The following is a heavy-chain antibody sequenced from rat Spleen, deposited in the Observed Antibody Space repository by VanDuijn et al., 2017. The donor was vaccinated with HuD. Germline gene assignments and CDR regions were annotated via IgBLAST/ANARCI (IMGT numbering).Heavy chain of an antibody. CDR2: ISTGVGNT. CDR3: ARRHYGYTDYFDY. V-gene: IGHV5-25*01. D-gene: IGHD1-9*01. J-gene: IGHJ2*01. CDR1: GFTYSNYV. Sequence: EVQLVESGGGLVQPGRSLKLSCAASGFTYSNYVMAWVRQAPTKGLEWVASISTGVGNTYYRDSVKGRFTISRDNAKSTLSLQMDSLRSEDTATYYCARRHYGYTDYFDYWGQGVMVTVSS.